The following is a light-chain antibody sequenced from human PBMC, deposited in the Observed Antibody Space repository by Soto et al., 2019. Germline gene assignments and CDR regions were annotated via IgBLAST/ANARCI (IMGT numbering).Light chain of an antibody. V-gene: IGLV1-40*01. CDR2: GNS. Sequence: QSVLTQPPSVSGAPGQRVTISCTGSRSNIGAGYDVHWYQQLPGTAPKLLIYGNSNRPSGVPDRFSGYKSGTSASLAITGLQAEDEADYYCQSYDSRLRGVFGGGTKLTVL. CDR1: RSNIGAGYD. CDR3: QSYDSRLRGV. J-gene: IGLJ2*01.